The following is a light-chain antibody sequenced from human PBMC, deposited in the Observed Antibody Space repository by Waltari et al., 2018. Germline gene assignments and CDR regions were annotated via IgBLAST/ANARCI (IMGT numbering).Light chain of an antibody. CDR2: AAS. V-gene: IGKV1-39*01. CDR3: QQTDSAPRT. CDR1: QSIAKF. Sequence: DIQMTQSPSSLSASVVDRVTINCRARQSIAKFLNWYQQKPGKAPKLLIYAASYLKSGVPSRFSGSGSGRDFTLTLTGLQPEDFATYYCQQTDSAPRTFGQGTKVEIK. J-gene: IGKJ1*01.